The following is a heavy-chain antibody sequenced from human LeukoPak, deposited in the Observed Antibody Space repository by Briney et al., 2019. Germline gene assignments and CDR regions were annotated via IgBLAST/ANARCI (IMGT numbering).Heavy chain of an antibody. J-gene: IGHJ4*02. D-gene: IGHD1-14*01. CDR2: ISAYNGNT. Sequence: GASVKVSCKASGYTFTSYGISWVRQAPGQGLEWMGWISAYNGNTNYAQKLQGRVTMTRDTSTSTVYMELSSLRSEDTAVYYCARSGRIGITVLVGQRTTNFDYWGQGTLVTVSS. CDR1: GYTFTSYG. V-gene: IGHV1-18*01. CDR3: ARSGRIGITVLVGQRTTNFDY.